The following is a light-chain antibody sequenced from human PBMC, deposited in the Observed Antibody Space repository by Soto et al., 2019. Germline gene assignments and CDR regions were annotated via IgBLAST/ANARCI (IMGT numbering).Light chain of an antibody. J-gene: IGLJ2*01. CDR1: SSDVGSYNR. V-gene: IGLV2-18*02. CDR2: EVS. CDR3: SSYTSSSTLV. Sequence: QPVLTQPPSVSGSPGQSVTISCTGTSSDVGSYNRVSWYQQPPGTAPKLMMYEVSNRPSGVPDRFSGSKSGNTAPLTISGLQDEDEADYYCSSYTSSSTLVFGGGTKVTVL.